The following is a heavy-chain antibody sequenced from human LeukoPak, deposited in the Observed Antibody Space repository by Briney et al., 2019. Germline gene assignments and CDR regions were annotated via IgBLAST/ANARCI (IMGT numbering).Heavy chain of an antibody. J-gene: IGHJ4*02. CDR2: ISSSSTYT. D-gene: IGHD3-22*01. V-gene: IGHV3-11*06. Sequence: GGSLRLSCAVSGFSFSNFYMSWIRQAPGKGLEWVSYISSSSTYTNSADSVRGRFTISRDNAKNSLYLQMNSLRVEDTAVYYCARESDSSGYYDYWGQGTLVTVSS. CDR3: ARESDSSGYYDY. CDR1: GFSFSNFY.